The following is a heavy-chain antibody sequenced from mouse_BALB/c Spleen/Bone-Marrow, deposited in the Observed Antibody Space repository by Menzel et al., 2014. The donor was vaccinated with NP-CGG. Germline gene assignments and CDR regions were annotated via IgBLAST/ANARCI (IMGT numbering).Heavy chain of an antibody. CDR2: IDPANGNT. CDR1: GFNIKDTY. CDR3: ARSGGYSNYLAWFAY. D-gene: IGHD2-5*01. V-gene: IGHV14-3*02. J-gene: IGHJ3*01. Sequence: EVQLQQSGAELVKPGASVKLSCTASGFNIKDTYMHWVKQRPEQGLGWIGRIDPANGNTKYDPKFQGKATITADTSSNTAYLQLSSLTSEDTAVYYCARSGGYSNYLAWFAYWGQGTLVTVSA.